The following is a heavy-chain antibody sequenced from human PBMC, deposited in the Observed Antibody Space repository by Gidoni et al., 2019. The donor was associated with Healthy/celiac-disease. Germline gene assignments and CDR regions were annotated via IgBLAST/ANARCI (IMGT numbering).Heavy chain of an antibody. CDR1: GGSISSYY. D-gene: IGHD1-1*01. CDR3: ARLNTGWGYGMDV. V-gene: IGHV4-59*01. CDR2: IYYSGST. Sequence: QVQLQESGPGLVKPSETLSLTCTVSGGSISSYYWSWLRQPPGKGLEWIGYIYYSGSTNSNPSLKSRVTISVDASKNQFSLKLSSVTAADTAVYYCARLNTGWGYGMDVWGQGTTVTVSS. J-gene: IGHJ6*02.